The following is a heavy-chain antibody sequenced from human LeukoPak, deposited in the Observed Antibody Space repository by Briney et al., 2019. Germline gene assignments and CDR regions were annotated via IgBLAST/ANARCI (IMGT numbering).Heavy chain of an antibody. CDR1: GFTFSDYY. CDR3: AKGEYNYYIDV. Sequence: GGSLRLSCAASGFTFSDYYMSWIRQAPGKGLEWVSYISSSGSTIYYADSVKGRFTISRDNAKNSLYLQMNSLRAEDTAVYHCAKGEYNYYIDVWGKGTTVTVSS. CDR2: ISSSGSTI. J-gene: IGHJ6*03. V-gene: IGHV3-11*04.